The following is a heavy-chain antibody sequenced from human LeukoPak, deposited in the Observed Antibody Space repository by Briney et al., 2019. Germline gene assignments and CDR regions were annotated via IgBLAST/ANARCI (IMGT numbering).Heavy chain of an antibody. J-gene: IGHJ6*02. CDR3: ARVPTHYYYGMDV. CDR1: GFTFSSYA. Sequence: PGGSLRLPCAASGFTFSSYAMHWVRQAPGKGLEWVAVISYDGSNKYYADSVKGRFTISRDNSKNTLYLQMNSLRAEDTAVYYCARVPTHYYYGMDVWGQGTTVTVSS. D-gene: IGHD4-11*01. V-gene: IGHV3-30-3*01. CDR2: ISYDGSNK.